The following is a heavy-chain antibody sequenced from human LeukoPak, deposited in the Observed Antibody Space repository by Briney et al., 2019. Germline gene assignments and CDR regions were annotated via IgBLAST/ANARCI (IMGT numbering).Heavy chain of an antibody. CDR1: GFTFGDYA. D-gene: IGHD6-13*01. J-gene: IGHJ5*02. Sequence: PGGSLRLSCTASGFTFGDYAMSWLRQAPGKGRAWVGFISSKAYGGTTEYAASVKGRFTISRDDSKSIAYLQMNSLKTEDTAVYYCTSRIAAAGTGWFDPWGQGTLVTVSS. CDR2: ISSKAYGGTT. CDR3: TSRIAAAGTGWFDP. V-gene: IGHV3-49*03.